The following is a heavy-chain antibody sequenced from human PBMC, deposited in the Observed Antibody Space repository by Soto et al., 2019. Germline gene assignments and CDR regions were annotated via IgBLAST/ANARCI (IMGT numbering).Heavy chain of an antibody. CDR1: GFTFSSYG. Sequence: PGGSLRLSCAASGFTFSSYGMHWVRQAPGKGLEWVAVISYDGSNKYYADSVKGRFTISRDNSKNTLYLQMNSLRAEDTAVYYCAKDQDEDTAIPPRSPIDYWRQGPLVTVAS. J-gene: IGHJ4*02. CDR2: ISYDGSNK. D-gene: IGHD5-18*01. V-gene: IGHV3-30*18. CDR3: AKDQDEDTAIPPRSPIDY.